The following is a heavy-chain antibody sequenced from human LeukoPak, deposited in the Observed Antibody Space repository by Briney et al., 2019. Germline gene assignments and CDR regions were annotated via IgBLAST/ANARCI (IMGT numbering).Heavy chain of an antibody. V-gene: IGHV3-7*01. CDR2: IKQDGSEK. Sequence: PGGSLRLSCSASGFTFSSYEMNWVRQAPGKGLEWVANIKQDGSEKYYVDSVKGRFTISRDNAKNSLYLQMNSLRAEDTAVYYCARSEKEPYSSGWYFDYWGQGTLVTVSS. D-gene: IGHD6-19*01. CDR1: GFTFSSYE. CDR3: ARSEKEPYSSGWYFDY. J-gene: IGHJ4*02.